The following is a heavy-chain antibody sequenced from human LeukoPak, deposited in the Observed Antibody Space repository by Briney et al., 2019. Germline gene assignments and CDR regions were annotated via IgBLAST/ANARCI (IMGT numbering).Heavy chain of an antibody. J-gene: IGHJ6*03. CDR1: GYTFTSYD. CDR3: ARDGYDILTGYTYYYYYMDV. Sequence: ASVKVSCKASGYTFTSYDINWVRQATGQGLEWMGWMNPNSGNTGYAQKFQGRVTMTRNTSISTAYMELSSLRSEDTAVYYCARDGYDILTGYTYYYYYMDVWGKGTTVTISS. V-gene: IGHV1-8*01. CDR2: MNPNSGNT. D-gene: IGHD3-9*01.